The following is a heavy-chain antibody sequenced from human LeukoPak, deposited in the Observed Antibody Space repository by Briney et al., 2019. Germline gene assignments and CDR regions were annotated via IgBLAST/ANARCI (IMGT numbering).Heavy chain of an antibody. Sequence: GGSLRLSCAASGFTFSSYWMHWVRQAPGKGLVWVSRINSDGSSTSYADSVKGRFTISRDNAKNTLYLQMNSLRAEDTAVYYGARGYGSSRGWYWGQGTLVTVSS. V-gene: IGHV3-74*01. D-gene: IGHD6-6*01. CDR1: GFTFSSYW. J-gene: IGHJ4*02. CDR2: INSDGSST. CDR3: ARGYGSSRGWY.